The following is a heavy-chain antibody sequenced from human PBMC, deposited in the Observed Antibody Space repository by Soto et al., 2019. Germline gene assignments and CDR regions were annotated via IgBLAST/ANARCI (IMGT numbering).Heavy chain of an antibody. J-gene: IGHJ6*02. V-gene: IGHV4-34*01. D-gene: IGHD3-10*01. CDR2: INHSGST. CDR3: ARPGSYYYYGMDV. Sequence: SDTLSLTCAVYGGSYSGDYWSWIRQPQGKGLEWIGEINHSGSTNYNPSLKSRVTISVDTSKNQFSLKLSSVTAADTAVYYCARPGSYYYYGMDVWGQGTTVT. CDR1: GGSYSGDY.